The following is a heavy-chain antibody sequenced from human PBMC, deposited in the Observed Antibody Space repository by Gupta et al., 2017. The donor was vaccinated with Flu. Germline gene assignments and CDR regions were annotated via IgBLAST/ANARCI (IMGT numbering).Heavy chain of an antibody. D-gene: IGHD5-12*01. CDR3: ARGVEYRTDASEL. CDR1: GFPFRDRF. J-gene: IGHJ3*01. CDR2: IGPTGNSKI. V-gene: IGHV3-11*01. Sequence: QVQLVESGGGLVKPGGSLRLSCTASGFPFRDRFMYWMRQAPGKGLEWVAFIGPTGNSKIYYGESMKGRFIISRDNANNSLFLHMNSLRVDDTAVYVCARGVEYRTDASELWGRGTRVTVSS.